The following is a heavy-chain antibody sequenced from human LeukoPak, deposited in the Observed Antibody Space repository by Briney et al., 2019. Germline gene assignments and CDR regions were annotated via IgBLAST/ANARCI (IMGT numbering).Heavy chain of an antibody. V-gene: IGHV3-23*01. J-gene: IGHJ4*02. CDR1: GFTFSSYG. CDR3: ARINLYGYSYGYDY. D-gene: IGHD5-18*01. Sequence: GGSLRLSCAASGFTFSSYGMSWVRQAPGKGLEWVSAISGSGGSTYYADSVKGRFTISRDNSKNTLYLQMNSLRAEDTAVYYCARINLYGYSYGYDYWGQGTLVTVSS. CDR2: ISGSGGST.